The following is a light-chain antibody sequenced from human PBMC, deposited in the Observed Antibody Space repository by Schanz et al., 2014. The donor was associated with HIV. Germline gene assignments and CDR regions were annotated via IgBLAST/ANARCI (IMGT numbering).Light chain of an antibody. Sequence: DIQMIQIPSTLSASVGDRVSITCRASQSISGWLAWYQQKPGEAPNLLISEASALDSGVPSRFSGSGSGTEFTLSISSLQSDDFATYYCLQYDDESYTFGQGTKLEIK. CDR2: EAS. CDR3: LQYDDESYT. V-gene: IGKV1-5*03. CDR1: QSISGW. J-gene: IGKJ2*01.